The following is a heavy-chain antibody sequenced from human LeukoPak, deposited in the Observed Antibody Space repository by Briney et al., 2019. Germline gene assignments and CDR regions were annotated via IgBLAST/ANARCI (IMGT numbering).Heavy chain of an antibody. CDR2: SGDNT. V-gene: IGHV3-23*01. J-gene: IGHJ3*02. Sequence: GGSLRLSCVASGFTFSSYAMTWVRQAPGKGLEWVSSSGDNTRYADSVKGRFTMSRDNSKNTLDLQMNGPRAEDTAVYYCAKSWRYYDTSNYYAFDIWGQGTMVTVSS. D-gene: IGHD3-22*01. CDR1: GFTFSSYA. CDR3: AKSWRYYDTSNYYAFDI.